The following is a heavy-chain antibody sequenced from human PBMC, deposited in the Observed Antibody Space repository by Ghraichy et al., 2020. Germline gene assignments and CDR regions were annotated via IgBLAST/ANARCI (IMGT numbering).Heavy chain of an antibody. CDR3: ARGGLVGAIDL. J-gene: IGHJ3*01. CDR1: GITFSSHY. Sequence: GGSLRLSCVASGITFSSHYMNWVRQAPGKGLEWVSSISGGSRTMYYADSVMGRFTISRENAKNSLYLQMNSLRVEDTAVYYCARGGLVGAIDLWGQGTMVTVSS. V-gene: IGHV3-21*06. D-gene: IGHD1-26*01. CDR2: ISGGSRTM.